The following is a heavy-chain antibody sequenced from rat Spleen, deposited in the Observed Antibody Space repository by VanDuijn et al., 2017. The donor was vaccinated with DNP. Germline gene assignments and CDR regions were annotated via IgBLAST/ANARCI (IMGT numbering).Heavy chain of an antibody. CDR3: TRDGSPYYSSYMDVMDA. Sequence: QVQLKESGPGLVQPSQTLSLTCTVSGFSLTTNGVSWVRQPPGKGLEWIAAISSGGKTAYNSALKSRLSISRDTSKSQVFLKMNSLQTEDTAIYYCTRDGSPYYSSYMDVMDAWGRGASVTVSS. CDR1: GFSLTTNG. CDR2: ISSGGKT. V-gene: IGHV2-4*01. D-gene: IGHD1-2*01. J-gene: IGHJ4*01.